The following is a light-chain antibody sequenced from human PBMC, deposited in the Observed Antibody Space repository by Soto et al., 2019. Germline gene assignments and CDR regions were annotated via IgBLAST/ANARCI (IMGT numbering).Light chain of an antibody. CDR1: QDIGNW. Sequence: DIQVTQSPPSMAASVGDRVTITCRASQDIGNWMTWYQQKPGKAPKLLIYKASSLESGVPSRFSGSGSGTEFTLTISSLQPDDFATYYCQQYNSYAWTFGQGTKVDIK. CDR2: KAS. J-gene: IGKJ1*01. CDR3: QQYNSYAWT. V-gene: IGKV1-5*03.